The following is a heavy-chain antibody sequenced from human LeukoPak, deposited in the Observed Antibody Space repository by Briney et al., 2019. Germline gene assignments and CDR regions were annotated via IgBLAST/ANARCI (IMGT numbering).Heavy chain of an antibody. CDR3: VRASHPGGWFDP. V-gene: IGHV3-74*01. CDR2: ISNDGGNT. D-gene: IGHD3-10*01. Sequence: GGSLRLSCAASGFTFSSYWMHWVRQAPGKGLVWVSRISNDGGNTSYADSVKGRFTISRDNAKNTLYLQMNSLTAEDTAVYYCVRASHPGGWFDPWGQGTLVTVSS. CDR1: GFTFSSYW. J-gene: IGHJ5*02.